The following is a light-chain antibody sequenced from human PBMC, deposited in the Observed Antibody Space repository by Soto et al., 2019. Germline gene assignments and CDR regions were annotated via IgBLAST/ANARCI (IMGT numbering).Light chain of an antibody. CDR3: CSSGGSPTYV. V-gene: IGLV2-23*02. J-gene: IGLJ1*01. CDR1: SSNVGSYKL. Sequence: QSALTQPASVSGSPGQSITISCTGTSSNVGSYKLVSWHQQHPGKAPKLMIFEINKRPSGVSNRFSGSKSSNTASMTIAGLKVEDEADYYCCSSGGSPTYVFGTGTQLTVL. CDR2: EIN.